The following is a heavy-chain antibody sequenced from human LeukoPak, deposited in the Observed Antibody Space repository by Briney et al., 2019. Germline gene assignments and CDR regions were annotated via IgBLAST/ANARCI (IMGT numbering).Heavy chain of an antibody. J-gene: IGHJ4*02. V-gene: IGHV3-30-3*01. Sequence: GGSLRLSCAASGFTFSSYAMHWVRQAPGKGLEWVAVISYDGSNKYYADSVKGRFTISRDNSKNTLYLQMNSLRAEDTAVYYCARDRRITMEGFDYWGQGTLVTVSS. CDR3: ARDRRITMEGFDY. D-gene: IGHD3-10*01. CDR2: ISYDGSNK. CDR1: GFTFSSYA.